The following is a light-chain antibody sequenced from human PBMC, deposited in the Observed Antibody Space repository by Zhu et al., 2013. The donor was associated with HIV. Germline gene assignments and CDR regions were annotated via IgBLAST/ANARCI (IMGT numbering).Light chain of an antibody. V-gene: IGKV1-5*03. CDR3: QQYNSYSWT. CDR1: QSITNW. Sequence: DTHMTQSPSTLSASVGDRVTITCRASQSITNWLAWYQQKPGKAPKLLIYKASTLESGVPSRFSGSGSGTEFTLTISSLQPDDFATYYCQQYNSYSWTFGQGTKVEIK. CDR2: KAS. J-gene: IGKJ1*01.